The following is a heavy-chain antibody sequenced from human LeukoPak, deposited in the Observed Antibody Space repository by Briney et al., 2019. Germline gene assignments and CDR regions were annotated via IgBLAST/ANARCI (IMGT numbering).Heavy chain of an antibody. D-gene: IGHD6-19*01. Sequence: GGSLRLSCEASGFTFTNAWMIWVRQAPGKGLEWVALISFDESNKYYLDSVKGRFTISRDNSKNTLYLQMNSLRPEDTAVYYCARDQQNGYSSGWSFDSWGQGTLVTVSS. J-gene: IGHJ5*01. CDR2: ISFDESNK. V-gene: IGHV3-30*03. CDR1: GFTFTNAW. CDR3: ARDQQNGYSSGWSFDS.